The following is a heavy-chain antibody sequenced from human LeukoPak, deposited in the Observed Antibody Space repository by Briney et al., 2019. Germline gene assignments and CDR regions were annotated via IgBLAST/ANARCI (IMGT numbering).Heavy chain of an antibody. V-gene: IGHV3-30*03. CDR2: ISFDGSNQ. J-gene: IGHJ4*02. Sequence: GGSLRLSCAASGFTFSGYGMHWVRQAPGKGLEWVALISFDGSNQYYADSVKGRFTISRDNSKNTLYLQMSSLRAADTAVYYCARGDDYKSTYFDYWGQGTLVTVSS. CDR1: GFTFSGYG. CDR3: ARGDDYKSTYFDY. D-gene: IGHD5-12*01.